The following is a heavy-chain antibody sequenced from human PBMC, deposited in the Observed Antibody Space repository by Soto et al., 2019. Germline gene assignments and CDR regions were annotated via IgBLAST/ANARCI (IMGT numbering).Heavy chain of an antibody. CDR2: IRSSDNTR. V-gene: IGHV3-11*01. CDR1: GFSFSDYY. Sequence: GGSLRLSCAASGFSFSDYYMSWIRQAPGKGLEWVSYIRSSDNTRYYADSVKGRFTIPRDNAKNSLYLQMNSLRAEDTAVYYCARGNALYDYWGQGTLVTVSS. CDR3: ARGNALYDY. D-gene: IGHD2-2*01. J-gene: IGHJ4*02.